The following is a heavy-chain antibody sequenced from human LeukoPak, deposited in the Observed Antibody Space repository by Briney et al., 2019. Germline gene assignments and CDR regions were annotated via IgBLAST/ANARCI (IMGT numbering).Heavy chain of an antibody. D-gene: IGHD3-3*01. V-gene: IGHV4-31*03. CDR1: GGSISSGGYY. Sequence: PSETLSLTCTVSGGSISSGGYYWSWIRQHPGKGLEWIGYIYYSGSTYYNPSLKSRVTISVDTSKNQFSLKLSSVTAADTAAYYCARILRGPRRNWFDPWGQGTLVTVPS. J-gene: IGHJ5*02. CDR2: IYYSGST. CDR3: ARILRGPRRNWFDP.